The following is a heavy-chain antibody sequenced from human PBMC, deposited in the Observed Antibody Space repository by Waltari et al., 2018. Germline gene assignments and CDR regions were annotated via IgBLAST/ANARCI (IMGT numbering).Heavy chain of an antibody. Sequence: QVKLLQSGSEVKKPGSSVKVSCKASGYPFIGRYIQWVRQAPGQGPEWLGRINPQSGETDLTQMFHGRVTLTRDTSITTVYMEINRLRPDDTGVYFCALDHGGHGGLDYWGQGTLVTVSS. V-gene: IGHV1-2*02. CDR1: GYPFIGRY. CDR3: ALDHGGHGGLDY. J-gene: IGHJ4*02. CDR2: INPQSGET. D-gene: IGHD3-10*01.